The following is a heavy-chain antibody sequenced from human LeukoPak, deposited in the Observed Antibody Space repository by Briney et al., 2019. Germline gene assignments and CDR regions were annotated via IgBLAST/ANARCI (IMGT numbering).Heavy chain of an antibody. V-gene: IGHV3-23*01. CDR2: ISGSGGST. D-gene: IGHD7-27*01. CDR1: GFTFSSYA. J-gene: IGHJ4*02. CDR3: ATDPNWGIHY. Sequence: HPGGSLRLSCAASGFTFSSYAMSWVRQAPGKGLEWVSAISGSGGSTYYADSVKGRFTISRDNSKNTLYLQMNSLRVEDTAIYYCATDPNWGIHYWGQGVLVTVSS.